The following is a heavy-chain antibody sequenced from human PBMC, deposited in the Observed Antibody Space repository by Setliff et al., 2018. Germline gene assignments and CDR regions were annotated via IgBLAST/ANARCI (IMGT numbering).Heavy chain of an antibody. CDR1: GFTFRSAY. J-gene: IGHJ5*01. D-gene: IGHD3-10*02. CDR2: MKNKIGGGTAAT. V-gene: IGHV3-15*05. CDR3: MTFAREVLCAVDS. Sequence: GGSLRLSCAASGFTFRSAYMSWVRQAPGKGLEWVGLMKNKIGGGTAATDYAAPVKGRLTISRDDSTKTLYLQMNSLKPDDTGMYYCMTFAREVLCAVDSWGQGTVVTVSS.